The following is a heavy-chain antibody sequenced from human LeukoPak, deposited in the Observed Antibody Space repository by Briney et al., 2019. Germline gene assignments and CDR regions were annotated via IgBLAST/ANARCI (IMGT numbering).Heavy chain of an antibody. Sequence: SETLSLTCTVSGGSISSGSYYWSWIRQPAGKGLGWIGRIYTSGSTNYNPSLKSRVTISVDTSKNQFSLKLSSVTAADTAVYYCARAGYGSGTYTEDYWGQGTLVTVSS. CDR2: IYTSGST. J-gene: IGHJ4*02. CDR3: ARAGYGSGTYTEDY. D-gene: IGHD3-10*01. CDR1: GGSISSGSYY. V-gene: IGHV4-61*02.